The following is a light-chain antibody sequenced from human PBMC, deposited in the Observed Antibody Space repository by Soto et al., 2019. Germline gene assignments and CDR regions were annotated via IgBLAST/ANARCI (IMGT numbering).Light chain of an antibody. CDR2: QVT. J-gene: IGLJ1*01. Sequence: QSVLAQPASVSGSPGQSITISRTGTGSDIAGYNYVSWFQQHPGKAPKLMMYQVTIRPSGVSNRFSGAKSGNTASLTISGLQAEDEAEYYCSSFTSTTSLYVFGTGTKVNVL. CDR3: SSFTSTTSLYV. V-gene: IGLV2-14*01. CDR1: GSDIAGYNY.